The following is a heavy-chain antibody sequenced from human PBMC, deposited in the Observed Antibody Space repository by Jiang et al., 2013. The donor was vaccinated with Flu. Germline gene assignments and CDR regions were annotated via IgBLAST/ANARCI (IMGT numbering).Heavy chain of an antibody. CDR1: GYSFTSYW. D-gene: IGHD2-2*01. Sequence: GAEVKKPGESLKISCRGSGYSFTSYWIGWVRQMPGKGLEWMGIIYPGDSDTRYSPSFQGHVTISADKSISTAYLQWSSLKASDTAMYYCARESSYAHYGMDVWGPRDHGHRLL. J-gene: IGHJ6*01. CDR2: IYPGDSDT. CDR3: ARESSYAHYGMDV. V-gene: IGHV5-51*01.